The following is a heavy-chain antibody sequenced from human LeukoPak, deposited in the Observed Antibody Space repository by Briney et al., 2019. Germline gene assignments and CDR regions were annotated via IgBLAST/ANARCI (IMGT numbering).Heavy chain of an antibody. D-gene: IGHD2-21*02. CDR3: TRDGIVVVTATTYGMDV. J-gene: IGHJ6*02. CDR2: IRSKAYGGTT. CDR1: GFTFGNYA. Sequence: GGSLRLSCTASGFTFGNYAMSWFRQAPGKGLEWVGFIRSKAYGGTTEYAASVKGRFTISRDDSKSIAYLQMNSLKTEDTAVYYCTRDGIVVVTATTYGMDVWGQGTTVTVSS. V-gene: IGHV3-49*03.